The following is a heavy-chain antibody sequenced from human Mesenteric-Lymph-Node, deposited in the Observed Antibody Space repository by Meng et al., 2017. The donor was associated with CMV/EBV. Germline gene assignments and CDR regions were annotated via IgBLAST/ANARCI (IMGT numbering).Heavy chain of an antibody. CDR1: GFTFSNAW. V-gene: IGHV3-15*01. Sequence: LSLTCAASGFTFSNAWMSWVRQAPGKGLEWVGRIKSKTDGGTTDYAAPVKGRFTISRDDSKNTLYLQMNSLKTEDTAVYYCTTEDSSSWYGDYWGQGTLVTVSS. D-gene: IGHD6-13*01. CDR3: TTEDSSSWYGDY. J-gene: IGHJ4*02. CDR2: IKSKTDGGTT.